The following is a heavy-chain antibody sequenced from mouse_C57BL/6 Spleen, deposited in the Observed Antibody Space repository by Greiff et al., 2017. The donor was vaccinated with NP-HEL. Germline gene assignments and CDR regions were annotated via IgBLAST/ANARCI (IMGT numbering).Heavy chain of an antibody. D-gene: IGHD1-1*01. CDR1: GFNIKDDY. CDR3: TTNTTVFDY. CDR2: IDPENGDT. J-gene: IGHJ2*01. Sequence: VQLKQSGAELVRPGASVKLSCTASGFNIKDDYMHWVKQRPEQGLEWIGWIDPENGDTEYASKFQGKATITADTSSNTAYLQLSSLTSEDTAVYYCTTNTTVFDYWGQGTTLTVSS. V-gene: IGHV14-4*01.